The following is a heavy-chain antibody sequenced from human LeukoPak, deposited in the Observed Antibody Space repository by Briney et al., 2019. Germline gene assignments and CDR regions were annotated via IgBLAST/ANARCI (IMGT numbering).Heavy chain of an antibody. CDR2: TYYRSKWYN. CDR1: GDSVSSNSAA. V-gene: IGHV6-1*01. D-gene: IGHD3-16*01. J-gene: IGHJ5*02. Sequence: SQTLSLTCAISGDSVSSNSAAWNWIRQSPSRGLQWLGRTYYRSKWYNDYAVSVKSRITINPDTSKNQFSLQLNSVTPEDTAVYYCAREAFGGPRVNNWFDPWGQGTLVTVSS. CDR3: AREAFGGPRVNNWFDP.